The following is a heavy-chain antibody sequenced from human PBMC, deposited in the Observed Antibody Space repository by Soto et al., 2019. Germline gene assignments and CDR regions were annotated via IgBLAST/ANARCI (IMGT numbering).Heavy chain of an antibody. CDR2: IYYSGST. D-gene: IGHD3-22*01. CDR1: GGSISSGDYY. V-gene: IGHV4-30-4*01. J-gene: IGHJ4*02. Sequence: SEILSLTCTVSGGSISSGDYYWSWIRQPPGKGLEWIGYIYYSGSTYYNPSLKSRVTISVDTSKNQFSLRLSSVTAADTAVYYCAREQRYYYDSSGYLDYWGQGTLVTVSS. CDR3: AREQRYYYDSSGYLDY.